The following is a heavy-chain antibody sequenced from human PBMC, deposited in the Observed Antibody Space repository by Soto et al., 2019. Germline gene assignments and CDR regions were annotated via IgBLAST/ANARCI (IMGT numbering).Heavy chain of an antibody. Sequence: EVQLVESGGGVVQPGGSLRLSCAASGFTFRNYWMHWVSQVPGKGLVWVSRMNGDGSTNHADSVKGRFTSSSDNAKNTQCLQMNSLRVEDRAVYYCARESPMVRGVGFDYWGQGTLVTVSS. D-gene: IGHD3-10*01. CDR1: GFTFRNYW. CDR3: ARESPMVRGVGFDY. V-gene: IGHV3-74*01. CDR2: MNGDGST. J-gene: IGHJ4*02.